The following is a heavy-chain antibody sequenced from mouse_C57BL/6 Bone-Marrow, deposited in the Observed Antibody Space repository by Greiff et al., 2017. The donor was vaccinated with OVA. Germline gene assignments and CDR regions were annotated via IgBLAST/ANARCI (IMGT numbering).Heavy chain of an antibody. V-gene: IGHV5-4*03. CDR1: GFTFSSYA. D-gene: IGHD2-4*01. J-gene: IGHJ4*01. CDR2: ISDGGSYT. Sequence: EVKLEESGGGLVKPGGSLKLSCAASGFTFSSYAMSWVRQTPEKRLEWVATISDGGSYTYYPDNVKGRFTISRDNAKNNLYLQMSHLKSEDTAMYYCARGGITPYYYAMDYWGQGTSVTVSS. CDR3: ARGGITPYYYAMDY.